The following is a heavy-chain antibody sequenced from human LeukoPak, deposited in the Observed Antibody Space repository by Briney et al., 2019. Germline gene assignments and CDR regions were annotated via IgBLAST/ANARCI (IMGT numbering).Heavy chain of an antibody. J-gene: IGHJ4*02. D-gene: IGHD3-22*01. CDR1: GYTFTNYY. Sequence: ASVTVSYKASGYTFTNYYIHWVRQAPGQGLEWMGVINPSGGTTRYVQKFQGRITMTRDMSTSTVYMELSSLRSEDTAVYYCARDRLHKYHLPSSGYYGVPDYWGQGTLVAVSS. CDR2: INPSGGTT. CDR3: ARDRLHKYHLPSSGYYGVPDY. V-gene: IGHV1-46*01.